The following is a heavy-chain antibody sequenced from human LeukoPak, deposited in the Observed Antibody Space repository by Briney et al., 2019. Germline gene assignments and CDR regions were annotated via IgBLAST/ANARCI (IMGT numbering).Heavy chain of an antibody. CDR1: GFTFSTYD. V-gene: IGHV3-30*04. J-gene: IGHJ4*02. Sequence: GGSLRLSCAASGFTFSTYDVHWVRQAPGKGLEWVAVTSYDGSDKDYADSVKGRFTISRDNSKNKLYLQMNSLRPEDTAVYYCARDKSQVGYSYGRNFDYWGQGTLVTVSS. CDR3: ARDKSQVGYSYGRNFDY. CDR2: TSYDGSDK. D-gene: IGHD5-18*01.